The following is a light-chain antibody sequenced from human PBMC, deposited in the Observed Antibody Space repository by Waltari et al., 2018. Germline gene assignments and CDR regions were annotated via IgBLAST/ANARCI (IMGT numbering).Light chain of an antibody. Sequence: QTVVTQEPSFSVSPGGTVTLTCGLTSGTVSTTHYPSWHQQSPGQSPPTPISSTNTRSSGVPARFSGSILGTKAALTITGAQEDDESDYYCLLYMGSGAWVFGGGTKVTVV. V-gene: IGLV8-61*01. J-gene: IGLJ3*02. CDR1: SGTVSTTHY. CDR3: LLYMGSGAWV. CDR2: STN.